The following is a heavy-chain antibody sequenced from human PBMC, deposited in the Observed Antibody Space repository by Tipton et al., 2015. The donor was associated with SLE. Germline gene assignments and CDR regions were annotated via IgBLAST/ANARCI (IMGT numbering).Heavy chain of an antibody. V-gene: IGHV4-59*13. Sequence: TLSLTCTVSGGSIGSFYWTWIRQSPEKGLEWIAYVHYSGSTSYNPSLKSRVTVSIDTSKNQFSVKLTSVTAADTAMYYCARIGGTGGFHFPLWGQGTLVTV. CDR2: VHYSGST. CDR3: ARIGGTGGFHFPL. D-gene: IGHD2-8*02. CDR1: GGSIGSFY. J-gene: IGHJ4*02.